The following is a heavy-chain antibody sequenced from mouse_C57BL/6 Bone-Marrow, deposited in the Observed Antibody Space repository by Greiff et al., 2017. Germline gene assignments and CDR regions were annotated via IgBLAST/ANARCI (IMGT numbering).Heavy chain of an antibody. CDR2: IYPGDGDT. J-gene: IGHJ2*01. D-gene: IGHD1-1*01. V-gene: IGHV1-82*01. Sequence: QVQLQQSGPELVKPGASVKISCKASGYAFSSSWMNWVKPRPGKGLEWIGRIYPGDGDTNYNGKFKGKATLTADKSSSTAYMQLSSLTSEDSAVYFCAREADDNGSSYDYFDYWGQGTTLTVSS. CDR3: AREADDNGSSYDYFDY. CDR1: GYAFSSSW.